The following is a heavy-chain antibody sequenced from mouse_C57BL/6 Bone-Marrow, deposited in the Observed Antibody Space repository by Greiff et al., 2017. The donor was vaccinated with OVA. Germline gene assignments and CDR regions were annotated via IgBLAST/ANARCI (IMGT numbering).Heavy chain of an antibody. CDR2: INPYNGGT. Sequence: VQLQQSGPVLVKPGASVKMSCKASGYTFTDYYMNWVKQSHGKSLEWIGVINPYNGGTSYNQKFKGKATLTVDKSSSTAYMELNSLTSEDSAVYYCARPYDYDEGPYFDYWGQGTTLTVSS. V-gene: IGHV1-19*01. CDR1: GYTFTDYY. D-gene: IGHD2-4*01. J-gene: IGHJ2*01. CDR3: ARPYDYDEGPYFDY.